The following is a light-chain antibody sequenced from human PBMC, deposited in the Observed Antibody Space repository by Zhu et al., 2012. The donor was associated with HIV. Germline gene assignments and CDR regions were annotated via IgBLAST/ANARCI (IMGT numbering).Light chain of an antibody. CDR3: QQYSGYSWT. J-gene: IGKJ1*01. CDR2: KAS. V-gene: IGKV1-5*03. Sequence: DIQMTQSPSILSASVGDTVTITCRASQSISPWLAWYQQKPGMAPKVLIQKASSLEDGVPLRFSGSGSGTEFTLTIRSLQPEDHATYYCQQYSGYSWTFGQGTKVEMK. CDR1: QSISPW.